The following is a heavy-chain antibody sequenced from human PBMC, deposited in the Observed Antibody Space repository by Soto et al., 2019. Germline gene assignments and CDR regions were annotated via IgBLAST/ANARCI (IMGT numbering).Heavy chain of an antibody. CDR2: ISAYSGDT. CDR1: GYPFTGYS. D-gene: IGHD4-17*01. V-gene: IGHV1-18*01. Sequence: QIQLVQSGAEVKKPGASVKVSCKASGYPFTGYSVGWVRQAPGQGPEWTGWISAYSGDTYYAQRFQDRLTMTTDASTSTAYMDLRSLRSDDTAVYYCARPSGSYGDYAWSLKYWGQGTLVTVSS. J-gene: IGHJ4*02. CDR3: ARPSGSYGDYAWSLKY.